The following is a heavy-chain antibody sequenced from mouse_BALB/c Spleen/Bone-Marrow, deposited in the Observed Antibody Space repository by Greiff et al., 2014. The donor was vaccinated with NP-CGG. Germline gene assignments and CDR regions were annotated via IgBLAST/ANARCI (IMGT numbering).Heavy chain of an antibody. D-gene: IGHD1-2*01. CDR3: ARVLRPHYYDMDY. CDR1: GFTFSDYY. J-gene: IGHJ4*01. CDR2: ISDGGSYT. Sequence: EVQRVESGGGLVKPGGSLKLSCAASGFTFSDYYMYWVRQTPEKRLEWVATISDGGSYTYYPDSVKGRFTISRDNAKNNLYLQMSSLKSEDTAMYYCARVLRPHYYDMDYWGQGTSVTVSS. V-gene: IGHV5-4*02.